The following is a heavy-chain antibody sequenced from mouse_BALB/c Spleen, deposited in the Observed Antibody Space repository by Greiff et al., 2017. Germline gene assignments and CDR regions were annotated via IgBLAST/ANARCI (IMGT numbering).Heavy chain of an antibody. D-gene: IGHD2-1*01. Sequence: QVQLQQSGAELVRPGTSVKVSCKASGYAFTNYLIEWVKQRPGQGLEWIGVINPGSGGTNYNEKFKGKATLTADKSSSTAYMQLSSLTSDESAVYLCARDGNYDAMDYWGQGTSVTVSS. CDR1: GYAFTNYL. CDR2: INPGSGGT. CDR3: ARDGNYDAMDY. V-gene: IGHV1-54*01. J-gene: IGHJ4*01.